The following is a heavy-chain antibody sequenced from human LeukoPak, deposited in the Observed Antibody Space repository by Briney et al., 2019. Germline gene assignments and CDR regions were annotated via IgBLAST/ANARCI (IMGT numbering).Heavy chain of an antibody. Sequence: SETLSLTCIVSGGAITSHYWTWIRQSPVKGLEWIGDISNSGSTNYNPSLKSRVTISIDTSKNQFSLKQSSVTAADTAVYYCGRDALVGYFSYYYMDVWGKGTTVTVSS. V-gene: IGHV4-59*11. CDR2: ISNSGST. J-gene: IGHJ6*03. CDR3: GRDALVGYFSYYYMDV. D-gene: IGHD2-15*01. CDR1: GGAITSHY.